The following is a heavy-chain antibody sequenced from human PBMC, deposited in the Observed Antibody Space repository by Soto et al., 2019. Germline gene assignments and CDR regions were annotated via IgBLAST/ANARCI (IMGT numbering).Heavy chain of an antibody. D-gene: IGHD6-13*01. CDR2: IGGSGAGT. CDR1: GFTFSTFS. Sequence: GGSLRLSCAASGFTFSTFSMTWVRQAPGKGLECVSTIGGSGAGTYYADSVKGRFTVSRDNSKSTLYLQLNSLRADDTAVYYCAKGRWSLNTWGQGTLVTVSS. J-gene: IGHJ4*02. CDR3: AKGRWSLNT. V-gene: IGHV3-23*01.